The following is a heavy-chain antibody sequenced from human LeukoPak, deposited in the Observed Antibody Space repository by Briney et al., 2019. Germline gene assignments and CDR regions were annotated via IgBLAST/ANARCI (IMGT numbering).Heavy chain of an antibody. CDR2: IRYDGSNK. CDR3: AREGRLFSPGAHGYFQH. D-gene: IGHD3-3*01. CDR1: GFTFSSYG. Sequence: GGSLRLSCAASGFTFSSYGMHWVRQAPGKGLEWVAFIRYDGSNKYYADSVKGRFTISRDNSKNTLYLQMNSLRAEDTAVYYCAREGRLFSPGAHGYFQHWGQGTLVTVSS. V-gene: IGHV3-30*02. J-gene: IGHJ1*01.